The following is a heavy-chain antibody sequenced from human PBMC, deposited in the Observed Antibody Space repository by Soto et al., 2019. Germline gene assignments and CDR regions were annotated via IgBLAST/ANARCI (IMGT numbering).Heavy chain of an antibody. D-gene: IGHD6-13*01. J-gene: IGHJ4*02. CDR3: ARETGVAASSFDY. CDR2: IYYSGST. CDR1: GGSISSYY. V-gene: IGHV4-59*01. Sequence: SETLSLTCTVPGGSISSYYWSWIRQPPGKGLEWIGYIYYSGSTNYNPSLKSRVTISVDTSKNQFSLKLSSVTAADTAVYYCARETGVAASSFDYWGQGTLVTVSS.